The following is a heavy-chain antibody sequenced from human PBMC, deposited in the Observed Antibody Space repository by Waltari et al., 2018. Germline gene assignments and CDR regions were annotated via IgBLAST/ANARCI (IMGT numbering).Heavy chain of an antibody. CDR1: GGSFSGYY. V-gene: IGHV4-34*01. Sequence: QVQLQQWGAGLLKPSETLSLTCAVYGGSFSGYYWSWIRQPPGKGLEWIGEINHIEGTTEHPSLMPRVTITVDTSKNQFSLKLSSPTCADTAVYYCERGRSPYYYCSGSYYTYFDYLRQGTLVTVSS. CDR2: INHIEGT. CDR3: ERGRSPYYYCSGSYYTYFDY. J-gene: IGHJ4*02. D-gene: IGHD3-10*01.